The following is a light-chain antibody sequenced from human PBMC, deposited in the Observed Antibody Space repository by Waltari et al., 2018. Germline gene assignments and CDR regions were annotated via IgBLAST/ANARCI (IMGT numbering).Light chain of an antibody. CDR1: QSVTS. CDR2: GAS. J-gene: IGKJ2*01. V-gene: IGKV3-15*01. CDR3: QQYNKGLDT. Sequence: EIVMTQSPATLSVSLGEGATLSCRASQSVTSLAWYQQKPGQAPRLLIYGASTRATGIPARFSGSGSGTEFTLTISSLQSEDLAVYYCQQYNKGLDTFGQGTKLEIK.